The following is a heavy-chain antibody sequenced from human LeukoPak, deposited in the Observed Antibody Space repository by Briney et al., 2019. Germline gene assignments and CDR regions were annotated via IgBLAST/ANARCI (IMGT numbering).Heavy chain of an antibody. CDR3: AIEARLGSTGTSSAFDI. V-gene: IGHV3-11*01. J-gene: IGHJ3*02. CDR1: GFTFSDPY. Sequence: GGSLRLSCAACGFTFSDPYMSWIRQAPGKGLEWVSKITGSGDNVFYADSVRGRFTISRDNANNSLYLQMNSLRPEDTGVYYCAIEARLGSTGTSSAFDIWGQGTMVVVSS. D-gene: IGHD1-1*01. CDR2: ITGSGDNV.